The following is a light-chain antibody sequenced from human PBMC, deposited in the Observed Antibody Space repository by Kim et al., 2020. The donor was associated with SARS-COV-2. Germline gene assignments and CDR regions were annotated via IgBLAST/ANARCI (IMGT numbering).Light chain of an antibody. CDR2: DTN. V-gene: IGLV7-46*01. CDR3: LLDYITIRV. CDR1: TGSVTSGHF. J-gene: IGLJ2*01. Sequence: QAVVTQEPSLTVSPGGTVTLTCGSSTGSVTSGHFPYWFQQKPGQAPTTLIYDTNNKLSWTPARFSGSLLGGKAALTLSGAQPEDEADYYCLLDYITIRVFGGGTQLTVL.